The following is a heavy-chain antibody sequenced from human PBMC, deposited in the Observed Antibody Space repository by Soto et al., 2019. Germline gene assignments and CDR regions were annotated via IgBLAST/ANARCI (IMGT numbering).Heavy chain of an antibody. V-gene: IGHV6-1*01. CDR3: ARGSYYSGWV. CDR2: TYYRSKWYS. D-gene: IGHD6-19*01. J-gene: IGHJ4*02. Sequence: QTLSLTCAISGDSVSSTSTAWSWIRQSPSRGLEWLGRTYYRSKWYSDYAVSVKSRITINPDTSKNQFSLQLNSVTPEDTAVYYCARGSYYSGWVWGQGTLVTVSS. CDR1: GDSVSSTSTA.